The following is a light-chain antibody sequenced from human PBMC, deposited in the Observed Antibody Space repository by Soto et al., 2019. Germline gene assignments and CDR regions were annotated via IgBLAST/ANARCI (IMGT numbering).Light chain of an antibody. V-gene: IGKV3-11*01. CDR1: QTVGNY. Sequence: EIVLTQSPGTLSLSPGETATLSCRASQTVGNYLVWYQQKPGQAPRLLIYDASKRATGIPARFSGSGSGTDFTLTISSLEPEDFAIYYCQQRSNWPLTFGGGTKVDIK. J-gene: IGKJ4*01. CDR2: DAS. CDR3: QQRSNWPLT.